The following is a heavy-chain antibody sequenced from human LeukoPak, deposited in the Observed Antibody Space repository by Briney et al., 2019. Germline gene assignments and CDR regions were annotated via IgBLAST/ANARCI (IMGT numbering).Heavy chain of an antibody. J-gene: IGHJ4*02. V-gene: IGHV3-30*02. CDR3: AKGYCSGSCYNGLDY. D-gene: IGHD2-15*01. CDR1: GFTFSTYG. CDR2: IRFDGTNK. Sequence: GGSLRLSCAASGFTFSTYGMHWVRQAPGKGLEWVAFIRFDGTNKYYADSVKGRFAISRDSSKNTLYLQMDSLRAEDTAVYYCAKGYCSGSCYNGLDYWGQGTLVTVSS.